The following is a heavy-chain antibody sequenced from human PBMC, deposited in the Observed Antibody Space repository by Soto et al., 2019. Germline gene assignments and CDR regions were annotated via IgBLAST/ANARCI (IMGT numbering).Heavy chain of an antibody. V-gene: IGHV3-7*01. CDR2: IIQDGSEK. J-gene: IGHJ4*02. Sequence: EVLLVESGGGLVQPGGSLRLSCAASGFTFSSYWMSWVRQAPGKGLEWVANIIQDGSEKFYVDSVKGRFTLSRDNAKNSLYLQMNSLRAEDTAVYYCARDLGGRDFDYWGQGTLVTVSS. CDR1: GFTFSSYW. D-gene: IGHD3-16*01. CDR3: ARDLGGRDFDY.